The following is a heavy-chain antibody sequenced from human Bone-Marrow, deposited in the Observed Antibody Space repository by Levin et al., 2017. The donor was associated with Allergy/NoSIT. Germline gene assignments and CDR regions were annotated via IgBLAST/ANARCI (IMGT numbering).Heavy chain of an antibody. D-gene: IGHD3-9*01. CDR1: GFTFRTFG. Sequence: GGSLRLSCAASGFTFRTFGVNWVRQAPGKGLEWVSSISSGGHDIYYADSVKGRFTISRDNAKNSLYLQMDSLRTDDTGVYYCAKDRIHGILRDCGMDVWGQGTTVTVSS. J-gene: IGHJ6*02. V-gene: IGHV3-21*01. CDR2: ISSGGHDI. CDR3: AKDRIHGILRDCGMDV.